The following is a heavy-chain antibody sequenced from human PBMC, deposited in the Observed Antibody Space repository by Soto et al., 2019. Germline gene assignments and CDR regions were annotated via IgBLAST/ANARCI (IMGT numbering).Heavy chain of an antibody. D-gene: IGHD3-9*01. CDR3: ARGNYDILTGYFRGYGY. V-gene: IGHV4-34*01. J-gene: IGHJ4*02. CDR2: INHSGST. CDR1: GGSFSGYY. Sequence: SETLSLTCAVYGGSFSGYYWSWIRQPPGKGLEWIGEINHSGSTNYNPSLKSRVTISVDTSKNQFSLKLSSVTAADTAVYYCARGNYDILTGYFRGYGYWGQGTLVTVSS.